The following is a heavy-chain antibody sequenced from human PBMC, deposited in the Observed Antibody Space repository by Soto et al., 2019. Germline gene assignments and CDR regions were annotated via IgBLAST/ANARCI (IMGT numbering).Heavy chain of an antibody. J-gene: IGHJ4*02. CDR3: ARGAGSGWLPFDY. CDR2: IYSSGST. CDR1: GGSVSSGSYY. D-gene: IGHD6-19*01. Sequence: QVQLQESGPGLVKPSETLSLTCTVSGGSVSSGSYYWSWIRQPPGKGLEWIGYIYSSGSTNYNPSLKRRVTISVDTSKNQCSLKLSSVTAADTAVYYCARGAGSGWLPFDYWGQGTLVTVSS. V-gene: IGHV4-61*01.